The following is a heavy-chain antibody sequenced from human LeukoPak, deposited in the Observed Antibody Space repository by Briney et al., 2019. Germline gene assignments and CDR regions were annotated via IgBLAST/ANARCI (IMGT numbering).Heavy chain of an antibody. CDR1: TFTGTANY. Sequence: GVYLTLSSAASTFTGTANYMIWLPHAPGKGLEGVSVFYSGGHSYHRVVTTYYADSVRGRFTISGDILENTVYLQMNSLRPGDTGVYYCAHSYDLVSSGYHRPTAFWGQGTLVTVSS. J-gene: IGHJ4*02. CDR2: FYSGGHSYHRVVTT. V-gene: IGHV3-53*05. D-gene: IGHD3-22*01. CDR3: AHSYDLVSSGYHRPTAF.